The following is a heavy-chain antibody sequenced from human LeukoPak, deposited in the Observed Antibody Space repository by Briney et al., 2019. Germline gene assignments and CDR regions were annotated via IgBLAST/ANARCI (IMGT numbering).Heavy chain of an antibody. CDR2: INPSGGST. CDR3: ASLTAGDAFDI. Sequence: ASVKVSCKASGYTFTGYYMHWVRQAPGQGLEWMGIINPSGGSTSYAQKFQGRVTMTRDMSTSTVYMELSSLRSEDTAVYYCASLTAGDAFDIWGQGTMVTVSS. D-gene: IGHD3-16*01. J-gene: IGHJ3*02. V-gene: IGHV1-46*01. CDR1: GYTFTGYY.